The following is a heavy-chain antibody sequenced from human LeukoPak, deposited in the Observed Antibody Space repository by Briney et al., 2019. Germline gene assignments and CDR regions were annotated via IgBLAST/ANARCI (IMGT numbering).Heavy chain of an antibody. Sequence: GSLRLSCTASGFTFSSYEMNWVRQAPGKGLEWVSYISSSGSTIYYADSVKGRFTISRDNAKNSLYLQMNSLRAEDTAAYYCARVSRTAMVSDYWGQGTLVTVSS. V-gene: IGHV3-48*03. CDR2: ISSSGSTI. CDR3: ARVSRTAMVSDY. CDR1: GFTFSSYE. D-gene: IGHD5-18*01. J-gene: IGHJ4*02.